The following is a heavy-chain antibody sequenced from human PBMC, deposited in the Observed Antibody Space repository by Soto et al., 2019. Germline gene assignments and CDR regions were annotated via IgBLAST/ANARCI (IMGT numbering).Heavy chain of an antibody. CDR3: AWGDSPSEVSSYALEV. CDR2: ISSSSSTI. J-gene: IGHJ6*01. V-gene: IGHV3-48*01. D-gene: IGHD6-13*01. Sequence: GGSLRLSCAASGFTFSSYSMNWVRQAPGKGLEWVSYISSSSSTIYYADSVKGRFTISRDNAKNSLYLQMNSLRAEDTAVYYCAWGDSPSEVSSYALEVWGQGTKV. CDR1: GFTFSSYS.